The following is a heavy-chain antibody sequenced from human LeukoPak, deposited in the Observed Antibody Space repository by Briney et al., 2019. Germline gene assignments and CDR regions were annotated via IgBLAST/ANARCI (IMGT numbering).Heavy chain of an antibody. J-gene: IGHJ5*02. CDR3: ARDYSSSSRAGWFGP. Sequence: PGGSLRLSCAASGFTFSSYSMNWVRQAPGKGLEWVSSISSSSSYIYYADSVKGRFTISRDNAKNSLYLQMNSLRAEDTAVYYCARDYSSSSRAGWFGPWGQGTLVTVSS. CDR1: GFTFSSYS. V-gene: IGHV3-21*01. D-gene: IGHD6-6*01. CDR2: ISSSSSYI.